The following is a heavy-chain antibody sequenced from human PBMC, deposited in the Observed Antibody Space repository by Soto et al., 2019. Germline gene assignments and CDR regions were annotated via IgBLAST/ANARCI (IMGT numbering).Heavy chain of an antibody. V-gene: IGHV5-51*01. J-gene: IGHJ6*02. CDR2: IYPGDSDT. CDR1: GYIFTSYW. Sequence: GESLKISCNGSGYIFTSYWIGWVRQMPGKGLEWMGIIYPGDSDTRYSPSFQGQVTISADKSISTAYLQWSSLKASDTAMYYCARARSRGWIAAAGYYGMDVWGQGTTVTVSS. CDR3: ARARSRGWIAAAGYYGMDV. D-gene: IGHD6-13*01.